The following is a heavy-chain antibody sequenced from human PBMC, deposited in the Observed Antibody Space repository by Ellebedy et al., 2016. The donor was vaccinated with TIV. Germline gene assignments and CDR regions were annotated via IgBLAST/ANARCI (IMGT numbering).Heavy chain of an antibody. CDR2: VTHTGDT. CDR1: GAPSGYYF. D-gene: IGHD1-26*01. J-gene: IGHJ4*02. Sequence: SETLSLTXAVSGAPSGYYFWSWIRQSPGKGLEWIGEVTHTGDTNYNPSLESRVTMSLDTSENQFSLKVNSVTAADTAVYFCARGFPAAWELAGAWGQGTLVTVSA. V-gene: IGHV4-34*01. CDR3: ARGFPAAWELAGA.